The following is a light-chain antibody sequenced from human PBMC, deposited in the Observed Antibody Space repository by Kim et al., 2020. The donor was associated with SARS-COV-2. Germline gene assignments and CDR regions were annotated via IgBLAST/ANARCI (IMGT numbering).Light chain of an antibody. CDR3: QKYNDAPWT. Sequence: ASVGDRVTITCRTSQDISKYLVWYQQKPGKVPKVLIYAASALHSGVPSRFSGGGSGTDFTLTISSLQPEDAATYYCQKYNDAPWTFGQGTKVEIK. CDR1: QDISKY. CDR2: AAS. J-gene: IGKJ1*01. V-gene: IGKV1-27*01.